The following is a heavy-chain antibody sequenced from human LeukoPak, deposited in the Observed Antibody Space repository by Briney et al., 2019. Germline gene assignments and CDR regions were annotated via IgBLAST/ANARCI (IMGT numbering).Heavy chain of an antibody. V-gene: IGHV3-33*06. D-gene: IGHD2-2*02. CDR3: AKEGVVVPAAIVSYGYYFDY. Sequence: LGGSLRLSCAASGFTFSSYGMHWVRQAPGKGLEWVAVIWYDGSNKYYADSVKGRFTISRDNSKNTLYLQMNSLRAEDTAVYYCAKEGVVVPAAIVSYGYYFDYWGQGTRVTVSS. CDR1: GFTFSSYG. J-gene: IGHJ4*02. CDR2: IWYDGSNK.